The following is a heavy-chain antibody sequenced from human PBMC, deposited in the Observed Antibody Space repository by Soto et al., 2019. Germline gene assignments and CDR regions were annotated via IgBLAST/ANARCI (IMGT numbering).Heavy chain of an antibody. Sequence: HPGGSLRLSCAASGFTFSNHAMSWVRQAPGKGLEWVSTISGSGGSTYYADSVKGRFTISRDNSKNTLYLQMNSLRAEDTAVYYCAKDSGGRTSWYGVGFDPWGQGTLVTVSS. CDR2: ISGSGGST. D-gene: IGHD6-13*01. CDR3: AKDSGGRTSWYGVGFDP. V-gene: IGHV3-23*01. J-gene: IGHJ5*02. CDR1: GFTFSNHA.